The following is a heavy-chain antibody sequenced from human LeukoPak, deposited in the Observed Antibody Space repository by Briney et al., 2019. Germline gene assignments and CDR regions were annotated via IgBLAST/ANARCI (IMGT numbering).Heavy chain of an antibody. CDR2: ISYDESNK. CDR3: PRGSEWDLLGSCDY. D-gene: IGHD1-26*01. J-gene: IGHJ4*02. V-gene: IGHV3-30-3*01. CDR1: GFIFSSYA. Sequence: SGRSLRLSCAASGFIFSSYAMHWVRQAPGKGLEWVAVISYDESNKYYADSVKGRFTISRDNSKNTLYLQMNSLRTEDTAVYYCPRGSEWDLLGSCDYWGQGTLVTVSS.